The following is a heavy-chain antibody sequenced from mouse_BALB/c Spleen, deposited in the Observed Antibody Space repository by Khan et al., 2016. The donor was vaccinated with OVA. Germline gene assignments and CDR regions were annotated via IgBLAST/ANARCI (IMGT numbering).Heavy chain of an antibody. V-gene: IGHV5-6-4*01. J-gene: IGHJ1*01. CDR2: ISSGSTYT. D-gene: IGHD2-1*01. Sequence: EVELVESGGGLVKPGGSLKLSCAASGFSFSSYTMSWVRQTPEKRLEWVATISSGSTYTCSPDSVKGRFTISRDNAKNTLYLQMSSLKSEDTAMYFCTRDGNYAHWYFDVWGAGTTVTVSS. CDR1: GFSFSSYT. CDR3: TRDGNYAHWYFDV.